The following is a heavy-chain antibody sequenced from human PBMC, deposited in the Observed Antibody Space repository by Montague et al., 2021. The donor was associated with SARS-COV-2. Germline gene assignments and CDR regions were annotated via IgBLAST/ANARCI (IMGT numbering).Heavy chain of an antibody. D-gene: IGHD3-3*01. J-gene: IGHJ3*02. CDR2: IYYSGST. Sequence: SETLSLTCTVSGSSISSSSYYWSWIHQPPGKGLEWIGSIYYSGSTYYNPSLKSRVTISVDTSKNQFSLNLSSVTAADTAVYYCARHSGRDTFFGVVIIPDAFDIWGQGTMVTVSS. CDR1: GSSISSSSYY. CDR3: ARHSGRDTFFGVVIIPDAFDI. V-gene: IGHV4-39*01.